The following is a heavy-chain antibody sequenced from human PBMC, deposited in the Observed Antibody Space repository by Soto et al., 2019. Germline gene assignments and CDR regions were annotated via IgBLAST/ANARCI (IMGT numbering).Heavy chain of an antibody. D-gene: IGHD6-13*01. J-gene: IGHJ6*02. V-gene: IGHV4-34*01. Sequence: SETLSLTCAVYGGSFSGYYWSWIRQPPGKGLEWIGEINHSGSTNYNPSLKSRVTISVDTSKNQFSLKLSSVTAADTAVYYCARTRGIAAGYGMDVWGQGTTVTVSS. CDR2: INHSGST. CDR1: GGSFSGYY. CDR3: ARTRGIAAGYGMDV.